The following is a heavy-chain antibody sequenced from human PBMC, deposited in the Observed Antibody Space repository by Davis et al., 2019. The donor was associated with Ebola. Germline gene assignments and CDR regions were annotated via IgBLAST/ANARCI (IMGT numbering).Heavy chain of an antibody. J-gene: IGHJ4*02. CDR1: GFTFSSYG. D-gene: IGHD6-13*01. Sequence: GESLKISCAASGFTFSSYGMHWVRQAPGKGLEWVAVIWYDGSNKYYADSVKGRFTISRDNSKNTLYLQMNSLRPEDTAVYYCARDWSIAATGTGGYFDYWGQGTLVTVSS. CDR3: ARDWSIAATGTGGYFDY. CDR2: IWYDGSNK. V-gene: IGHV3-33*01.